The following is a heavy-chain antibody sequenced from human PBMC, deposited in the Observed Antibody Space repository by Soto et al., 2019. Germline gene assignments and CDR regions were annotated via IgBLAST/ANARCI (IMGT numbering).Heavy chain of an antibody. CDR2: IKQDGSEK. CDR3: ARAPIAVAGASYHYAMDV. J-gene: IGHJ6*02. V-gene: IGHV3-7*01. D-gene: IGHD6-19*01. CDR1: GFSFSSYW. Sequence: GGSLRLSCAASGFSFSSYWMSWVRQAPGKGLEWVANIKQDGSEKYYVDSVKGRFTISRDNAKNSLYLQMNSLRAEDTAVYYCARAPIAVAGASYHYAMDVWGQGTTVTVSS.